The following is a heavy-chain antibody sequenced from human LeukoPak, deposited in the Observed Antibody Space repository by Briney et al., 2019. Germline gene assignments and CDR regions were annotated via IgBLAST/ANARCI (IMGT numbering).Heavy chain of an antibody. J-gene: IGHJ6*03. CDR2: ISSSGSTI. CDR1: GFTFSSYE. D-gene: IGHD3-10*01. Sequence: PGGSLRLSCAASGFTFSSYEMNWVRQAPGKGLEWVSYISSSGSTIYYADSVKGRFTISRDNAKNSLYLQMNSLRAEDTAVYYCARDDYYGSGSYRKYYYYMDVWGKGTTVTVSS. CDR3: ARDDYYGSGSYRKYYYYMDV. V-gene: IGHV3-48*03.